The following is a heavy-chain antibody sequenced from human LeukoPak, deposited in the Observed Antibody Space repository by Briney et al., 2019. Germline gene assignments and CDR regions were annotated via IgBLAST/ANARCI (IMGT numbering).Heavy chain of an antibody. Sequence: ASVKVSCKASGYTFTSYYMHWVRQAPGQGLEWMGVINPSGGTTTYTQKFQGRVTMTSDTSTSTVYMELSSLRSEDTAVYYCAYYCSGGSCSLQNSGIWGQGTLVTVSS. CDR3: AYYCSGGSCSLQNSGI. V-gene: IGHV1-46*01. D-gene: IGHD2-15*01. J-gene: IGHJ4*02. CDR1: GYTFTSYY. CDR2: INPSGGTT.